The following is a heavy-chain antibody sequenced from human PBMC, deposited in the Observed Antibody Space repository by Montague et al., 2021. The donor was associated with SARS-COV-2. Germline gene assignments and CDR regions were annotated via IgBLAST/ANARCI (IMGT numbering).Heavy chain of an antibody. CDR3: ARGVASSEGNWSDP. D-gene: IGHD6-13*01. CDR2: IYYTGST. V-gene: IGHV4-59*01. J-gene: IGHJ5*02. CDR1: GVSISSYY. Sequence: SETLSLTCTVSGVSISSYYWIWIRQPPGKGLEWIGYIYYTGSTNYNPSLKSRVTISVDTSKNQFSLKLSSVTAADTAVYYCARGVASSEGNWSDPWGQGTLVTVSS.